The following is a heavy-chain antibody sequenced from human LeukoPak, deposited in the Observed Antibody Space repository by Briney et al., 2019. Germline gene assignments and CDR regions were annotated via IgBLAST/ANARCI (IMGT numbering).Heavy chain of an antibody. J-gene: IGHJ5*02. CDR2: ISAYNGNT. Sequence: ASVKVSCKASGYTFSSYGISWVRQAPGQGLEWMGWISAYNGNTNYAQKLQGRVTMTTDTSTSTAYMELRSLRSDDTAVYYCARGRYCSGGSCYTYNWFDPWGQGTLVTVSS. CDR3: ARGRYCSGGSCYTYNWFDP. D-gene: IGHD2-15*01. V-gene: IGHV1-18*01. CDR1: GYTFSSYG.